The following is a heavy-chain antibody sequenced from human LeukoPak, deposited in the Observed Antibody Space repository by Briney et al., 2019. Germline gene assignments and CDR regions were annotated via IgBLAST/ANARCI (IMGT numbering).Heavy chain of an antibody. V-gene: IGHV4-59*01. CDR1: GGSISTYY. D-gene: IGHD1-26*01. CDR3: ATKSGNYYNY. CDR2: IYHSGST. Sequence: PSETLSLTCTVSGGSISTYYWNWIRQPPGKGLEWIGYIYHSGSTNYNPSLQSRVTISVDTSKNQFSLNLNSVTAADTAVYYCATKSGNYYNYWGRGSLVTVSS. J-gene: IGHJ4*02.